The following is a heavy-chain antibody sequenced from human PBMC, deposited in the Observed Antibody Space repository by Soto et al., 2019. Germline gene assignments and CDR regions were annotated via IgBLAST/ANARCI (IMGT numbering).Heavy chain of an antibody. CDR1: GFTFSSYW. CDR2: INSDGSST. J-gene: IGHJ6*02. V-gene: IGHV3-74*01. D-gene: IGHD4-4*01. Sequence: GGSLRLSCAASGFTFSSYWMHWVRQAPGKGLVWVSRINSDGSSTSYADSVKGRFTISRDNAKNTLYLQMNSLRAEDTAVYYCARVGPVTRYPTDYYYGMDVWGQGTTVTVSS. CDR3: ARVGPVTRYPTDYYYGMDV.